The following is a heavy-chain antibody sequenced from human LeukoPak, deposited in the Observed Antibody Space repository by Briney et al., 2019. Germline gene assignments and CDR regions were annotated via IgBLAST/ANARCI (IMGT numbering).Heavy chain of an antibody. V-gene: IGHV3-21*01. D-gene: IGHD6-13*01. J-gene: IGHJ5*02. CDR2: ISSSSYI. Sequence: PGGSLRLSCAASGFTFSSHSMNWVRQAPGKGLEWVSSISSSSYIYYADSVKGRFTISRDNAKNSLYLQMNSLRAEDTAVYYCARAGGYSSSNWFDPWGQGTLVTVSS. CDR1: GFTFSSHS. CDR3: ARAGGYSSSNWFDP.